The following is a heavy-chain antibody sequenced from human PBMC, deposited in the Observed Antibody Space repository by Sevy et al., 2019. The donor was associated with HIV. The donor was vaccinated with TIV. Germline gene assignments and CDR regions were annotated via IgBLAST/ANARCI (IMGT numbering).Heavy chain of an antibody. D-gene: IGHD4-17*01. Sequence: GGSLILSCAASGFSFRSYWMSWVRQAPGKGLEWVANIRQDGSEKYDVHFVKGRFTISRDNAENSLYLQMNSLRAEDTAVYYCAREGSYGDHDYQYYYGMDVWGQGTTVTVSS. V-gene: IGHV3-7*01. CDR1: GFSFRSYW. CDR3: AREGSYGDHDYQYYYGMDV. J-gene: IGHJ6*02. CDR2: IRQDGSEK.